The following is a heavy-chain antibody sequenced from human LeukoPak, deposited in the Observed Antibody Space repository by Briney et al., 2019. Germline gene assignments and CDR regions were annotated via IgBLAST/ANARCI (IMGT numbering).Heavy chain of an antibody. J-gene: IGHJ4*02. Sequence: SVKVSCKASGGTFSSYAISWVRQAPGQGLEWMGRIIPILGIANYAQKFQGRVTITADKSTSTAYMGLSSLRSEDTAVYYCASFGSGSYFDYWGQGTLVTVSS. CDR3: ASFGSGSYFDY. CDR2: IIPILGIA. D-gene: IGHD6-19*01. V-gene: IGHV1-69*04. CDR1: GGTFSSYA.